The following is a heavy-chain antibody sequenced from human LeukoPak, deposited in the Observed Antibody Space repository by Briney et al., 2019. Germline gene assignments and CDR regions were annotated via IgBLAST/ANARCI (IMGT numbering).Heavy chain of an antibody. CDR2: LQYDGSIE. CDR3: TKDRGVVGSYDH. CDR1: GSTFSSSG. V-gene: IGHV3-30*02. Sequence: GGSLRLSCAASGSTFSSSGMNWVRQAPGKGLEWLSFLQYDGSIEYYADSVKGRFTISRDNSRNTLYLQMNSLRVEDTAIYYCTKDRGVVGSYDHWGQGTLVTVSS. D-gene: IGHD3-10*01. J-gene: IGHJ4*02.